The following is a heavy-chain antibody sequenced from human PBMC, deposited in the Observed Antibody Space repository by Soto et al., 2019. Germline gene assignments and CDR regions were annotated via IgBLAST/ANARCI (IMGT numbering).Heavy chain of an antibody. Sequence: QVQLQESGPGLVRPSQTLSLTCSVSGGSVSSSGHYWSWIRQHPGKGLEWIGYIYYSGSTYYNPSLESRLTISLDTSKNEFSLKLSSVTAADRPVYYCAREEGGTRGYYYIDVWGKGTTVTVSS. CDR2: IYYSGST. J-gene: IGHJ6*03. CDR3: AREEGGTRGYYYIDV. CDR1: GGSVSSSGHY. V-gene: IGHV4-31*03. D-gene: IGHD1-1*01.